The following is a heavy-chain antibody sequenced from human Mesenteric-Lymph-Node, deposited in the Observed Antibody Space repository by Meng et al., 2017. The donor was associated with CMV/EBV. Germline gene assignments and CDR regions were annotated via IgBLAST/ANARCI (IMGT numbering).Heavy chain of an antibody. Sequence: GGSLRLSCAASGFTFSSYSMNWVRQAPGKGLEWVSSISSSSSYIYYADSVKGRFTISRDNAENSLYLQMNSLRAEDTAVYYCARAIAPHYYGSGSYPLFDYWGQGTLVTVSS. CDR2: ISSSSSYI. V-gene: IGHV3-21*01. D-gene: IGHD3-10*01. CDR1: GFTFSSYS. J-gene: IGHJ4*02. CDR3: ARAIAPHYYGSGSYPLFDY.